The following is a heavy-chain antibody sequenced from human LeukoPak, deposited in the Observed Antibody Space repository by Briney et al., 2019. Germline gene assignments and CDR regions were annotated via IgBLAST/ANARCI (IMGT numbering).Heavy chain of an antibody. CDR3: AKDGVWIGEKKANMDI. CDR1: GFTFSSYT. CDR2: ISSSSSYI. D-gene: IGHD3-10*01. J-gene: IGHJ6*03. V-gene: IGHV3-21*04. Sequence: PGGSLRLSCAASGFTFSSYTMKWVRQAPGKGLEWVSSISSSSSYIYYADSVKGRFTISRDNSRNTLYLQMNSLRAEDTAVYYCAKDGVWIGEKKANMDIWGKGTTV.